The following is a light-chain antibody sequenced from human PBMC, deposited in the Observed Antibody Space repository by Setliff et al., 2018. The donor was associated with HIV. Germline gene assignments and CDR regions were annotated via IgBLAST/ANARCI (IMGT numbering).Light chain of an antibody. CDR2: SNI. CDR1: RSSIGRNS. CDR3: AAWDDTVNGYV. J-gene: IGLJ1*01. Sequence: QSVLTQPPSASGTPGQRVTISCSGSRSSIGRNSVTWYQQFPGAAPKLLIYSNIQQPSGVPDRFSGSKSGSSASLAISGLQSEDEADYYCAAWDDTVNGYVFGTGTKVTVL. V-gene: IGLV1-44*01.